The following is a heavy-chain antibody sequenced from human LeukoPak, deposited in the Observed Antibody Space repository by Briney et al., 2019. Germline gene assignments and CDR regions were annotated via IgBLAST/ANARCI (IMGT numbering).Heavy chain of an antibody. CDR1: GGSISSYY. V-gene: IGHV4-59*01. Sequence: ASETLSLTCTVSGGSISSYYWSWIRQPPGKGLEWIGYIYYSGNTNYNPSLKSRVTISADTSKYQFSLKLSSVTAADTAVYYCATGYSSTWYYFDYWGQGTLVTVSS. CDR2: IYYSGNT. J-gene: IGHJ4*02. CDR3: ATGYSSTWYYFDY. D-gene: IGHD6-13*01.